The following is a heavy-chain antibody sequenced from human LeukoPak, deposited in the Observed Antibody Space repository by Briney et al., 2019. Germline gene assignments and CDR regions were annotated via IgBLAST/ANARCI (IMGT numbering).Heavy chain of an antibody. Sequence: RASVKVSCKASGYTFTSYDINWVRQATGQGLEWMGWMNPNSGNTGYAQKFQGRVTITRNTSISTAYMELSSLRSEDTAVYYCARASGRPYYYYYMDVWGKGTTVTVSS. CDR3: ARASGRPYYYYYMDV. V-gene: IGHV1-8*03. D-gene: IGHD3-10*01. CDR2: MNPNSGNT. J-gene: IGHJ6*03. CDR1: GYTFTSYD.